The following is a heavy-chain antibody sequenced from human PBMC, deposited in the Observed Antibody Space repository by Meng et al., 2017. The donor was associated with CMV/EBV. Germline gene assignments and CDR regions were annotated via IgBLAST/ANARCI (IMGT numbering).Heavy chain of an antibody. V-gene: IGHV3-21*04. CDR3: ARGRTTVTTQTGNDY. CDR1: GFTFSSYS. D-gene: IGHD4-17*01. Sequence: GGSLRLSCAASGFTFSSYSMNWVRQAPGKGLEWVSSISSSSSYIYYADSVKGRFTISRDNAKNSLYLQMNSLRAEDTALYYCARGRTTVTTQTGNDYWGQGTLVTVSS. CDR2: ISSSSSYI. J-gene: IGHJ4*02.